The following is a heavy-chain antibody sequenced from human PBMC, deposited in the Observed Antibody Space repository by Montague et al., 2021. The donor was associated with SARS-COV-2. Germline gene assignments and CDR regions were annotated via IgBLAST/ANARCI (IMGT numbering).Heavy chain of an antibody. D-gene: IGHD3-10*01. V-gene: IGHV3-21*06. Sequence: SLRLSCAASGFTFSHYWTHWVRQAPGKGLEWVATISSSSSYIYYADSMKGRFTISRDNSKNSVFLQMNSLRAEDTALYYWARDRESSFTFYSGSDVWGPPDVWGQGTTVTVSS. CDR1: GFTFSHYW. CDR3: ARDRESSFTFYSGSDVWGPPDV. J-gene: IGHJ6*02. CDR2: ISSSSSYI.